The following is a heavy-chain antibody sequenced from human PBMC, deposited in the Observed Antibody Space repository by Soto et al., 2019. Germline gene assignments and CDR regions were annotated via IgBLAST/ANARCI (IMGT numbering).Heavy chain of an antibody. CDR1: GFTVSSNY. CDR2: IYSGGST. D-gene: IGHD3-3*01. V-gene: IGHV3-66*01. CDR3: AFADFWGGYGYYYGMDV. J-gene: IGHJ6*02. Sequence: PAGSLRLSCAASGFTVSSNYMSWVRHAPGKGLEWVSVIYSGGSTYYADSVKGRFTISRDNSKNTLYLQMNSLKAEDTAVYYCAFADFWGGYGYYYGMDVWGQGTTVTVSS.